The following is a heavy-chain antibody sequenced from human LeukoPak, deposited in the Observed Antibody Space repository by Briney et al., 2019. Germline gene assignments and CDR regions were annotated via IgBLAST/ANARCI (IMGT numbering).Heavy chain of an antibody. Sequence: GGSLRLSCAASGFTFSSYAMHWVRQAPGKGLEWVAVISYDGSNKYYADSVKGRFTISRDNSKNTLYLQMNSLRAEDTAVYYCARDSNLGDCSSTSCYFPIGYWGQGTLVTVSS. CDR2: ISYDGSNK. J-gene: IGHJ4*02. V-gene: IGHV3-30*04. D-gene: IGHD2-2*01. CDR1: GFTFSSYA. CDR3: ARDSNLGDCSSTSCYFPIGY.